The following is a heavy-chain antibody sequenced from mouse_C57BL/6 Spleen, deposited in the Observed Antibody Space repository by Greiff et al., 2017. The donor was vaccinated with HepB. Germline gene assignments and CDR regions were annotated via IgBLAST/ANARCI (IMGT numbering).Heavy chain of an antibody. CDR3: ARSGKLGYHYFDY. Sequence: QVQLQQSGAELVRPGSSVKLSCKASGYTFTSYWMDWVKQRPGQGLEWIVNIYPSDSETHYNQKFKDKATLTVDKSSSTAYMQLSSLTSEDSAVYYGARSGKLGYHYFDYWGQGTTLTVSS. J-gene: IGHJ2*01. CDR2: IYPSDSET. V-gene: IGHV1-61*01. D-gene: IGHD2-2*01. CDR1: GYTFTSYW.